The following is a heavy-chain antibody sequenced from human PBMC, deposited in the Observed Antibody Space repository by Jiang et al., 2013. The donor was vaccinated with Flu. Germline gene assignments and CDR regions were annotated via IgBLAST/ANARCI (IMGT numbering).Heavy chain of an antibody. CDR1: GYTFINYA. CDR3: ARDWGVDTAMVVDY. Sequence: QSGSELKKPGASVKVSCKASGYTFINYAMNWVRQAPGQGLEWMGWINTNTGNPTYAQGFTGRFVFSVDTSVSTAYLQISSLKAEDTAVYYCARDWGVDTAMVVDYWGQGTLVTVSS. CDR2: INTNTGNP. D-gene: IGHD5-18*01. V-gene: IGHV7-4-1*02. J-gene: IGHJ4*02.